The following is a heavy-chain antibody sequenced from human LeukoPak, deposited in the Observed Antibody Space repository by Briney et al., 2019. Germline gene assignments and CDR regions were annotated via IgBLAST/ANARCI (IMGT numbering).Heavy chain of an antibody. D-gene: IGHD6-13*01. Sequence: PGGSLRHSCAASGFTFSDYYMSWIRQAPGKGLEWVSYISSSGSTIYYADSVKGRFTISRDNAKNSLYLQMNSLRAEDTAVYYCAHYSSSWYSPDDAFDIWGQGTMVTVSS. J-gene: IGHJ3*02. V-gene: IGHV3-11*04. CDR3: AHYSSSWYSPDDAFDI. CDR1: GFTFSDYY. CDR2: ISSSGSTI.